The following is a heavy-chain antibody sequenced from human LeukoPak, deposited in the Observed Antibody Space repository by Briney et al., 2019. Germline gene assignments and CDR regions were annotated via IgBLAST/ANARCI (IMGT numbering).Heavy chain of an antibody. CDR2: IKQDESEK. CDR1: EFTFSNYW. V-gene: IGHV3-7*03. CDR3: ASATLDSGWYYMPFDI. J-gene: IGHJ3*02. D-gene: IGHD6-19*01. Sequence: GGSLRLSCAASEFTFSNYWMSWVRQAPGKGLEWVANIKQDESEKYYVDSVKGRFTISRDNVKSSVFLQMNSLRTEDTAVYYCASATLDSGWYYMPFDIWGQGTMVTVSS.